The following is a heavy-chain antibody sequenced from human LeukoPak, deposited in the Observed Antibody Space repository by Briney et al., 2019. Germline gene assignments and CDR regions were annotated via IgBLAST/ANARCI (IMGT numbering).Heavy chain of an antibody. CDR2: IRSKAYGGTT. CDR1: GFTFGDYA. V-gene: IGHV3-49*04. Sequence: GRSLRLSCTASGFTFGDYAMSWVRQAPGKGLEGVGCIRSKAYGGTTEYAASVKGRFTISRDDSKSIAYLQMNSLKTEDTAVYYCTKYSSSHGMDVWGKGTTVTVSS. J-gene: IGHJ6*04. D-gene: IGHD6-13*01. CDR3: TKYSSSHGMDV.